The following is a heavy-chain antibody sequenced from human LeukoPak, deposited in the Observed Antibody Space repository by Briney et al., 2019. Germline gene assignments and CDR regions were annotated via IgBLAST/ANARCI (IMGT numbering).Heavy chain of an antibody. Sequence: GASVKVSCKASGYTFTGYYMHWVRQAPGQGLEWMGWINPNSGGTNYAQKFQGRVTMTRDTSISTAYMELSRLRSDDTAVYYCARDTGASSGCYEVFDYWGQGTLVTVSS. V-gene: IGHV1-2*02. CDR3: ARDTGASSGCYEVFDY. J-gene: IGHJ4*02. CDR2: INPNSGGT. CDR1: GYTFTGYY. D-gene: IGHD6-19*01.